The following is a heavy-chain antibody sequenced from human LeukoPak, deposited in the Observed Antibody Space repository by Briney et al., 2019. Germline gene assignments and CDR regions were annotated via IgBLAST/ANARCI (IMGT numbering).Heavy chain of an antibody. V-gene: IGHV4-34*01. J-gene: IGHJ4*02. CDR3: ARGVARITMIVVVITRYFDY. CDR1: GGSFSGYY. Sequence: SETLSLTCAVYGGSFSGYYWSWIRQPPGKGLEWIGEIDHSGSTNYNPSLKSRVTISVDTSKNQFSLKLSSVTAADTAVYYCARGVARITMIVVVITRYFDYWGQGTLVTVSS. D-gene: IGHD3-22*01. CDR2: IDHSGST.